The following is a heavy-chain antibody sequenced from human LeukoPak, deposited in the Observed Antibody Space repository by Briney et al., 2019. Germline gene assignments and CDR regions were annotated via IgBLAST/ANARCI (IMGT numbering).Heavy chain of an antibody. V-gene: IGHV3-33*01. CDR1: GFTFSSYG. CDR2: IWYGGSNK. D-gene: IGHD1-26*01. Sequence: GRSLRLSCAASGFTFSSYGMHWVRQAPGKGLEWVAVIWYGGSNKYYADSVKGRFTISRDNSKNTLYLQMNSLRAEDTAVYYCARDLLQFDYWGQGTLVTVSS. J-gene: IGHJ4*02. CDR3: ARDLLQFDY.